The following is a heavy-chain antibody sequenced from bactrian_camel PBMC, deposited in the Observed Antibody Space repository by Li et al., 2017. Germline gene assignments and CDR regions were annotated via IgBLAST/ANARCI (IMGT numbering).Heavy chain of an antibody. CDR1: GYTGSSYC. CDR2: IYIVGSTT. Sequence: HVQLVESGGGSVQAGGSLRLSCAASGYTGSSYCMAWFRQAPGKEREGVAGIYIVGSTTYYADSVKGRFTISKDSAKNSLYLQMNSLKPEDTAMYYCVADRKVGLCFGCPRVWKYWGQGTQVTVS. CDR3: VADRKVGLCFGCPRVWKY. V-gene: IGHV3S6*01. D-gene: IGHD3*01. J-gene: IGHJ4*01.